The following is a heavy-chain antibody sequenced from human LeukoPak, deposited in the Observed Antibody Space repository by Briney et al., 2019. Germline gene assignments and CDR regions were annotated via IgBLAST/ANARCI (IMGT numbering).Heavy chain of an antibody. Sequence: ASVKVSCKASGYTFTSYGISWVRQAPGQGLEWMGWISAYNGNTNYAQELQGRVTMTTDTSTSTAYMELRSLRSDDTAVYYCARDRGIAVAGAFDYWGQGTLVTVSS. D-gene: IGHD6-19*01. CDR1: GYTFTSYG. V-gene: IGHV1-18*01. CDR3: ARDRGIAVAGAFDY. CDR2: ISAYNGNT. J-gene: IGHJ4*02.